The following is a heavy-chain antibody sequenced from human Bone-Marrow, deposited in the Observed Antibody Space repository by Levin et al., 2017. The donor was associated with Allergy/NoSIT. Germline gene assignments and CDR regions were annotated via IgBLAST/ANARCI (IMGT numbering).Heavy chain of an antibody. Sequence: GESLKISCAASGFTFSDYSMNWVRQAPGKGLEWVSHISSRSSTIYYVDSVKGRFTISRDNAKNALYLQMNSLRAEDTAVYYCARDGHSFQGAGHSDFWGQGTLVTVSS. D-gene: IGHD5-12*01. CDR3: ARDGHSFQGAGHSDF. J-gene: IGHJ4*02. V-gene: IGHV3-48*01. CDR2: ISSRSSTI. CDR1: GFTFSDYS.